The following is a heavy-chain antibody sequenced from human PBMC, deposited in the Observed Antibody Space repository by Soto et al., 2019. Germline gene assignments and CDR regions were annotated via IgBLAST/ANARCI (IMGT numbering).Heavy chain of an antibody. CDR2: ISYDGSNK. J-gene: IGHJ3*02. CDR1: GFPFSGYG. Sequence: QAQLVESGGGVVQPGRSLRVSCAASGFPFSGYGMHWVRQAPGKGLEWVAVISYDGSNKYYADSVRGRFTISRDNSKNTLYLQMNSLRAEDTAVYFCAKGDRGGYTHAFDIWGQGTMVTVSS. CDR3: AKGDRGGYTHAFDI. V-gene: IGHV3-30*18. D-gene: IGHD3-22*01.